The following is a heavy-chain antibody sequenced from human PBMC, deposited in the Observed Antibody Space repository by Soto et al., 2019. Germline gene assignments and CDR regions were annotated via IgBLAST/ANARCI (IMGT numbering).Heavy chain of an antibody. CDR1: GFAFSSYA. CDR3: AKDRGFIDPFDY. Sequence: EVQLLESGGGLVQPGGSLRLSCAASGFAFSSYAMSWVRQAPGKGLEWVSSISGSTSGTYYADAVKGRFTISRDNSNNTLYLQMTSLSAEDTAVYYWAKDRGFIDPFDYWGQGALVTVSS. D-gene: IGHD3-16*02. CDR2: ISGSTSGT. V-gene: IGHV3-23*01. J-gene: IGHJ4*02.